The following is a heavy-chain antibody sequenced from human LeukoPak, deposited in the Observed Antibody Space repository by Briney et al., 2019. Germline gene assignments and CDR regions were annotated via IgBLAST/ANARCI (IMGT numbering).Heavy chain of an antibody. CDR3: AREYSRSTQNWFDP. CDR2: IKQDGSEE. J-gene: IGHJ5*02. V-gene: IGHV3-7*01. CDR1: GFTFSSYW. Sequence: GGSLRLSCAASGFTFSSYWMSWVRQAPGKGLEWVANIKQDGSEEYYVDSVKGRFTISRDNANNSLYLQMNTLRVEDTAVYYCAREYSRSTQNWFDPWGQGTLVTVSS. D-gene: IGHD6-13*01.